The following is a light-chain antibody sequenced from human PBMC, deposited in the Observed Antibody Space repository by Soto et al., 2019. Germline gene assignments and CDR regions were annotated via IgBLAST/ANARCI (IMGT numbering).Light chain of an antibody. Sequence: EFVLTQSPGTLSLSPGETATLSCRASESIINDYSAWYQQRPGQPPRLLIYATSKRAPGIPDRFSGSGSGTDFTLTISRLEPEDFQVYYCHQYGRSPLFGQGTRLEIK. CDR2: ATS. V-gene: IGKV3-20*01. CDR1: ESIINDY. CDR3: HQYGRSPL. J-gene: IGKJ5*01.